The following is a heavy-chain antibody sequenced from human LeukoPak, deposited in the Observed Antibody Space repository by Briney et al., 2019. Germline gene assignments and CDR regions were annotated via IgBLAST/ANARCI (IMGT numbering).Heavy chain of an antibody. CDR3: ARRRGRYSGDAFDI. D-gene: IGHD1-26*01. J-gene: IGHJ3*02. CDR2: IYPGDSDA. V-gene: IGHV5-51*01. CDR1: GYRFTSYW. Sequence: GESLKISCKGSGYRFTSYWIGWVRQMPGKGLEWMGFIYPGDSDARYSPSFQGQVTISADKSMSTAYLQWSSLKASDTAMYYCARRRGRYSGDAFDIWGQGTMVTVSS.